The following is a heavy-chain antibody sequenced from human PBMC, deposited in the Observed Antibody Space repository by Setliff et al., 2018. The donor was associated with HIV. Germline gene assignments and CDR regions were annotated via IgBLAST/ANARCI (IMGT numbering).Heavy chain of an antibody. V-gene: IGHV3-15*01. J-gene: IGHJ4*02. Sequence: PGGSLRLSCAASGFTFNDAWMNWVRRAPGKGLEWVGRIKSKTDGGTTDYAAPVKGRFTISRDDSKNTLYLQMNSLKTEDTAVYYCARGAYGDYVYAFPYYLDYWGQGTLVTVSS. CDR1: GFTFNDAW. CDR2: IKSKTDGGTT. D-gene: IGHD4-17*01. CDR3: ARGAYGDYVYAFPYYLDY.